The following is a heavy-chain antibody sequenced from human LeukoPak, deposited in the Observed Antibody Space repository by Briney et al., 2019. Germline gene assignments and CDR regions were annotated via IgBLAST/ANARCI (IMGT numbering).Heavy chain of an antibody. CDR2: IYTSGGT. J-gene: IGHJ6*02. CDR3: ARDLDGSGPYYGMDV. D-gene: IGHD3-10*01. Sequence: SETLSLTCTVSGGSISSYYWSWIRQPAGKGLEWIGRIYTSGGTNYNPSLKSRVTMSVDTSKNQFSLKLSSVTAADTAVYYCARDLDGSGPYYGMDVWGQGTTVTVSS. V-gene: IGHV4-4*07. CDR1: GGSISSYY.